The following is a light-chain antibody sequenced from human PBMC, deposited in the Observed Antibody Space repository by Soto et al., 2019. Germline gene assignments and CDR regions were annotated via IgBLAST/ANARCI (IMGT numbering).Light chain of an antibody. V-gene: IGKV3-15*01. CDR2: GAS. J-gene: IGKJ1*01. Sequence: EIVMTQSPATLSVSPGERVTFSCRASQSVNNNLVWYQHKPGQSPRLLINGASTRATAVPARFSGSGSGTEFTLTISSLQPEDFALYYCQQYNNWPPTFGQGTKVEIK. CDR1: QSVNNN. CDR3: QQYNNWPPT.